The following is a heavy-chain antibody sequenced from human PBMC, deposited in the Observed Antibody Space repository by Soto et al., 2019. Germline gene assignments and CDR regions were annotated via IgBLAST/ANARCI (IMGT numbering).Heavy chain of an antibody. V-gene: IGHV3-21*01. CDR1: GVTVNTFN. Sequence: PGGSLSLSWAASGVTVNTFNMNWVRQAPGKGLEWVSSISNYDNTAYADSVKGRFTVSRDNAKNSLFLQMNSLRAEYTAVYYCTLYDALVFDFWGQGALVNVSS. D-gene: IGHD2-8*01. CDR3: TLYDALVFDF. CDR2: ISNYDNT. J-gene: IGHJ4*02.